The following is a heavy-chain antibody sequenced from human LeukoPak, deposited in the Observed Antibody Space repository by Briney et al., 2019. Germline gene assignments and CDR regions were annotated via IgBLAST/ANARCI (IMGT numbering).Heavy chain of an antibody. V-gene: IGHV4-34*01. J-gene: IGHJ4*02. CDR2: INHSGST. CDR1: GGSFSGYY. Sequence: SETLSLTCAVYGGSFSGYYWSWIRQPPGKGLEWIGEINHSGSTNYNPSLTSRGTISVDTSKTQFSLKLSSVTAADTAVYYCARGYSSSSAGGFDYWGQGTLVTVSS. CDR3: ARGYSSSSAGGFDY. D-gene: IGHD6-6*01.